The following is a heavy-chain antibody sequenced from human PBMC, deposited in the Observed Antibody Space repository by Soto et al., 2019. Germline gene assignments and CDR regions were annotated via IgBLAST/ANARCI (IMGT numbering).Heavy chain of an antibody. J-gene: IGHJ4*02. V-gene: IGHV1-2*02. CDR2: INPNSGAT. CDR3: ARNLLLFPFDY. CDR1: GYTFTDYY. D-gene: IGHD2-15*01. Sequence: ASVKVSCKASGYTFTDYYIHWVRQAPGQGLEWMGWINPNSGATKYAQKFQGMVTMTRDTSISTAYMELTRMKSDDTAVYYCARNLLLFPFDYWGQGTLVTVSS.